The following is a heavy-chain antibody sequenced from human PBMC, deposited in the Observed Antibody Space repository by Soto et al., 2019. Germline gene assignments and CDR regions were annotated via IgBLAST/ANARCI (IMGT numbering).Heavy chain of an antibody. CDR2: ISGSGGST. D-gene: IGHD4-17*01. CDR1: GFTFSDDG. J-gene: IGHJ6*02. Sequence: EVQLLESGGDSVQPGGSLRLSCVASGFTFSDDGMSWVRQAPGRGLEWVSAISGSGGSTIYADSVKGRFTISRDSSQNTLYLQMNTLGAEDTAIYYCAKRNGDYLNGMDVLGQGTTVTVSS. V-gene: IGHV3-23*01. CDR3: AKRNGDYLNGMDV.